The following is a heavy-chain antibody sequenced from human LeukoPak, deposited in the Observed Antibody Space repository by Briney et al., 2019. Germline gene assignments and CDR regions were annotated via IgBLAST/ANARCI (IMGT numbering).Heavy chain of an antibody. V-gene: IGHV3-30*02. D-gene: IGHD6-19*01. CDR2: IRYDGSNK. CDR1: GFTFSSYG. Sequence: GGSLRLSCAASGFTFSSYGMHWVRQAPGMGLEWVAFIRYDGSNKYYADSVKGRFTISRDNSKNTLCLQMNSLRAEDTAVYYCAKGLIAVAGVIDYWGQGTLVTVSS. J-gene: IGHJ4*02. CDR3: AKGLIAVAGVIDY.